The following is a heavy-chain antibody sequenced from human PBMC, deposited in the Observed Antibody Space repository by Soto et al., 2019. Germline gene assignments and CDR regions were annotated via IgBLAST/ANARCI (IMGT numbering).Heavy chain of an antibody. Sequence: EVQLVESGGGLVQPGGSLRLSCVTSGFPFSTYWMTWVRQAPGKGLEWVANIKQDGSEKYYVDSVKGRFTISRDNAKNSLYLQMNSLRAEDTAVYYCARGGYDFWSGRGGMDVWGQGTTVTVSS. CDR1: GFPFSTYW. CDR2: IKQDGSEK. V-gene: IGHV3-7*03. D-gene: IGHD3-3*01. J-gene: IGHJ6*02. CDR3: ARGGYDFWSGRGGMDV.